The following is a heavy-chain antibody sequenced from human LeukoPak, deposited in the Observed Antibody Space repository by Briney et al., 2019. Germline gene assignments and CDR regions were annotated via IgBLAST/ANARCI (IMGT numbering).Heavy chain of an antibody. J-gene: IGHJ4*02. CDR1: GFTFTSYV. CDR3: AREDPVVYYYGSGSYYQLMPPDY. CDR2: ISSSSSYI. D-gene: IGHD3-10*01. V-gene: IGHV3-21*01. Sequence: GGSLRLSCAASGFTFTSYVMNWVRQAPGKGLEWVSSISSSSSYIYYADSVKGRFTISRDNAKNSLYLQMNSLRAEDTAVYYCAREDPVVYYYGSGSYYQLMPPDYWGQGTLVTVSS.